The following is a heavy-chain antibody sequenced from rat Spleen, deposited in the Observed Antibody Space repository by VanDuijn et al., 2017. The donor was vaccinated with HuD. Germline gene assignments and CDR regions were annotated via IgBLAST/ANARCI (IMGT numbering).Heavy chain of an antibody. Sequence: EVQLQESGPGLVKPSQSLSLTCSVTGYSITRSYGWNWIRKFPRNNLEWMGVINSVGSTNYNPSLKSRISISRDTSKNQFFLQVRSVTTEDTATYYCARPRYNNYWFNHWGQGTLVTVSS. J-gene: IGHJ3*01. V-gene: IGHV3-3*01. CDR1: GYSITRSYG. D-gene: IGHD1-10*01. CDR2: INSVGST. CDR3: ARPRYNNYWFNH.